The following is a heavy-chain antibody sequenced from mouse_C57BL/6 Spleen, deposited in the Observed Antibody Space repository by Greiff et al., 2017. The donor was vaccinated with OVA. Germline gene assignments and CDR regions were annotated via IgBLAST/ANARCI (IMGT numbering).Heavy chain of an antibody. CDR3: VRHDWDDEFAY. D-gene: IGHD4-1*01. Sequence: EVQLVESGGGLVQPKGSLKLSCAASGFSFNTYAMNWVRQAPGKGLEWVARIRSKSNNYATYYADSVKDRFTISRDDSESMLYLQMNNLKTEDTAMYYCVRHDWDDEFAYWGQGTLVTVSA. CDR2: IRSKSNNYAT. V-gene: IGHV10-1*01. J-gene: IGHJ3*01. CDR1: GFSFNTYA.